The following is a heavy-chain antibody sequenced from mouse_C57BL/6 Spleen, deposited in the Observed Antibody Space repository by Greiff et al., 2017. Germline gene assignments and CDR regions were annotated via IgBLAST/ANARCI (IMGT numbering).Heavy chain of an antibody. Sequence: QVQLKQSGPELVQPGASVKISCKASGYAFRSSWMNWVKQRPGKGLEWLGRIYPGDGDTNYNGKFKGKATLTADKSSSTAYMQLSSLTSEDSAVYFCARSMDLDYAMDYWGQGTSVTVSS. J-gene: IGHJ4*01. CDR1: GYAFRSSW. V-gene: IGHV1-82*01. CDR3: ARSMDLDYAMDY. D-gene: IGHD2-3*01. CDR2: IYPGDGDT.